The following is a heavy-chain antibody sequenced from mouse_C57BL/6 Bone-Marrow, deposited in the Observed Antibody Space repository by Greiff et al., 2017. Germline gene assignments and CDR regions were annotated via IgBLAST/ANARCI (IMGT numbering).Heavy chain of an antibody. Sequence: QVQLQQSGAELVRPGASVKLSCKASGYTFTDYYINWVKQRPGQGLEWIARIYPGSGNTYYNEKFKGKATLTAEKSSSTAYMQLRSLTSEDSAVYFCASWGLLWLRRGGYYYAMDYWGQGTSVTVSS. CDR3: ASWGLLWLRRGGYYYAMDY. V-gene: IGHV1-76*01. D-gene: IGHD2-2*01. CDR2: IYPGSGNT. CDR1: GYTFTDYY. J-gene: IGHJ4*01.